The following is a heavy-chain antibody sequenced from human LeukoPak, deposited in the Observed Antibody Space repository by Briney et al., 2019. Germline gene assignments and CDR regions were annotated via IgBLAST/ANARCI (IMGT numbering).Heavy chain of an antibody. CDR2: ISYDGTEK. V-gene: IGHV3-30*18. CDR3: AKDLSTTWSFDY. CDR1: GFTFSNDA. J-gene: IGHJ4*02. Sequence: GGSLRLSCAASGFTFSNDAMHWVRQTPGKGLEWVAFISYDGTEKLYADSVKGRFTVSRDNSKNTLYLQMSSLRADDTAIFYCAKDLSTTWSFDYWGQGTLVTVSS. D-gene: IGHD1-26*01.